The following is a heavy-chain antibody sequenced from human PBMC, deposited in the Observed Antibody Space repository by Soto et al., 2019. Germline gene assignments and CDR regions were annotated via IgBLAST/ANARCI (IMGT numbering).Heavy chain of an antibody. D-gene: IGHD3-22*01. V-gene: IGHV1-69*04. CDR2: IIPILGIA. Sequence: ASVKGSCKASGGTFSSYAISWVRQAPGQGLEWMGRIIPILGIANYAQKFQGRVTITADKSTSTAYMELSSLRSEDTAVYYCARDRDYYDSSGSVSWFDPWGQGTLVTVSS. J-gene: IGHJ5*02. CDR3: ARDRDYYDSSGSVSWFDP. CDR1: GGTFSSYA.